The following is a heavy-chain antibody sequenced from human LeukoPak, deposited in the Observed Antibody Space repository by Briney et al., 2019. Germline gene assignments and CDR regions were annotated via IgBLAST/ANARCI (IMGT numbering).Heavy chain of an antibody. CDR1: GGSISSYY. J-gene: IGHJ5*02. CDR3: ARAHHYYDSSGYYPNWFDP. CDR2: IYYSGST. Sequence: SETLSLTCTVSGGSISSYYWSWIRQPPGKGLEWIGCIYYSGSTNYNPSLKSRVTISVDTSKDQFSLKLSSVTAADTAVYYCARAHHYYDSSGYYPNWFDPWGQGTLVTVSS. D-gene: IGHD3-22*01. V-gene: IGHV4-59*01.